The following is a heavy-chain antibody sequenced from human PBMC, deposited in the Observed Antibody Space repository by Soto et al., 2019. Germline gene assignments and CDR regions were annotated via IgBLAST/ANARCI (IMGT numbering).Heavy chain of an antibody. D-gene: IGHD3-3*01. CDR1: GFTFDDYT. Sequence: EVQLVESGGVVVQPGGSLRLSCAASGFTFDDYTMHWVRQAPGKGLEWVSLISWDGGSTYYADSVKGRFTISRDNSKNSMYLQMNSLRTEDTDLYYCAKDGKYYDCWSGYFSGWGQGTLVTVSS. J-gene: IGHJ4*02. V-gene: IGHV3-43*01. CDR3: AKDGKYYDCWSGYFSG. CDR2: ISWDGGST.